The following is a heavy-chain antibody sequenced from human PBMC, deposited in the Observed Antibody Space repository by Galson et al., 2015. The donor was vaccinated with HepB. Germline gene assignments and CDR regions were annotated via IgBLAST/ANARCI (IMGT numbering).Heavy chain of an antibody. CDR1: GFTFSNYP. D-gene: IGHD3-22*01. J-gene: IGHJ5*02. CDR3: AREPNYDISSYYLDS. CDR2: ISSSSSTI. V-gene: IGHV3-48*01. Sequence: SLRLSCAASGFTFSNYPMNWVRQAPGKGLEWVSYISSSSSTIYYADSVKGRFTISRDNAKNSLYLQMNSLRAEDTAVYYCAREPNYDISSYYLDSWGQGTLVTVPS.